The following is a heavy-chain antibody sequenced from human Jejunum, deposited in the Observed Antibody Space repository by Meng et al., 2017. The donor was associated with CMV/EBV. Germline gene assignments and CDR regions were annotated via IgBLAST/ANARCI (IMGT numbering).Heavy chain of an antibody. Sequence: SLSCSASGFIFDNLPIHSIRQAPGKGLEWVAVISYDGSNEFYANSVKGRFTISRDNFKNTMYLQMRSLRAEDTAVYYCAKDPGVDLWGQGTLVTVSS. CDR2: ISYDGSNE. CDR3: AKDPGVDL. J-gene: IGHJ4*02. D-gene: IGHD1-1*01. CDR1: GFIFDNLP. V-gene: IGHV3-30*15.